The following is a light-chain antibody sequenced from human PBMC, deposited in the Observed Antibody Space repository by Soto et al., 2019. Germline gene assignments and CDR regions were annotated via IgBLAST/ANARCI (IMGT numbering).Light chain of an antibody. J-gene: IGLJ1*01. CDR2: EVT. V-gene: IGLV2-14*01. Sequence: QSALTQPASVSGSPGQSITISCTGTSGDIGSYNRVSWYQQHPGKAPKLIIYEVTDRPSGVSDRFSGSKSGNTASLTISGLKPEDEAEYYCSAYTDVSRRGCVFGTGTKLTVL. CDR1: SGDIGSYNR. CDR3: SAYTDVSRRGCV.